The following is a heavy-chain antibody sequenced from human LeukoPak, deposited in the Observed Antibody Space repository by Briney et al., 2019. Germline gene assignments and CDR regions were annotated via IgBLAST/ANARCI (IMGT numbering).Heavy chain of an antibody. V-gene: IGHV4-30-2*01. CDR2: IYHSGST. CDR1: GGSFSSGGYS. Sequence: SQTLSLTCAVSGGSFSSGGYSWSWIRQPPGKGLEWIGYIYHSGSTYYNPSLKSRVTISVDRSKNQFSLKLSSVTAADTAVYYCARETVPGAYGYWGQGTLVTVSS. D-gene: IGHD2-2*01. CDR3: ARETVPGAYGY. J-gene: IGHJ4*02.